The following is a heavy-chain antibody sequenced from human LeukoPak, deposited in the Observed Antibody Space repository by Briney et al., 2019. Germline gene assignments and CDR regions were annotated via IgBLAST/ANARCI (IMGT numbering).Heavy chain of an antibody. D-gene: IGHD6-19*01. V-gene: IGHV3-23*01. CDR3: ARDPRPGYSGGWYYFDY. CDR2: ITDSGERT. Sequence: PGGSLRLSCAASGFSFTTYSMSWVPQAPGKGLEWVSSITDSGERTYYTDSVKGRFTIFRDNSWNTLSMQIDGLRGAHSTRNYCARDPRPGYSGGWYYFDYWGQGALVTASS. J-gene: IGHJ4*02. CDR1: GFSFTTYS.